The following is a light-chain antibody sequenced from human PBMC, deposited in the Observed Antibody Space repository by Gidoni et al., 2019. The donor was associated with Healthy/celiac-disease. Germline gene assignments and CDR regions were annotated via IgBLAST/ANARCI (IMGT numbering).Light chain of an antibody. J-gene: IGKJ1*01. V-gene: IGKV3-15*01. CDR2: GAS. Sequence: IVTTETPATLPLSPGERATLSCRASQSVSSYLAWYQQKPGQAPRLLIYGASNRATGIPARFSGSGSGTEFTLTISSLESEDFAVYYCQQHNNWPRTFGQGTKVEIK. CDR1: QSVSSY. CDR3: QQHNNWPRT.